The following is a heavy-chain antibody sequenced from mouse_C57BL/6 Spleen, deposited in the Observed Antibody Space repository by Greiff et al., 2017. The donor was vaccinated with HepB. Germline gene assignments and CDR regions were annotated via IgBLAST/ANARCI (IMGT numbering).Heavy chain of an antibody. J-gene: IGHJ4*01. D-gene: IGHD2-4*01. CDR1: GYAFSSSW. V-gene: IGHV1-82*01. Sequence: QVQLQQSGPELVKPGASVKISCKASGYAFSSSWMNWVKQRPGKGLEWIGRIYPGDGDTNYNGKFKGKATLTADKSSSTAYMQLSSLTSEDSAVYFCARSGSYYDYDRAYYAMDYWGQGTSVTVSS. CDR3: ARSGSYYDYDRAYYAMDY. CDR2: IYPGDGDT.